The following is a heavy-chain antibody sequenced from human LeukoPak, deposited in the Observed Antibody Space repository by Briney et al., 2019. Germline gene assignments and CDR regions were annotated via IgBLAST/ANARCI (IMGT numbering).Heavy chain of an antibody. CDR2: ISSSGSTI. V-gene: IGHV3-11*01. CDR3: ARARDDRPYYYYYGMDV. D-gene: IGHD5-24*01. J-gene: IGHJ6*02. Sequence: GGSLRLSCAASGFTFSDYYMSWIRQAPGKRLEWVSYISSSGSTIYYADSVKGRFTISRDNAKNSLYLQMNSLRAEDTAVYYCARARDDRPYYYYYGMDVWGQGTTVTVS. CDR1: GFTFSDYY.